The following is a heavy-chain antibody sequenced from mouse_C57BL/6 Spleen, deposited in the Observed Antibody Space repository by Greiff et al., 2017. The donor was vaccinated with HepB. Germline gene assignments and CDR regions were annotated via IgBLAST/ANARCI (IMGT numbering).Heavy chain of an antibody. V-gene: IGHV1-63*01. CDR3: AREGKEYYFDY. CDR2: IYPGGGYT. CDR1: GYTFTNYW. D-gene: IGHD1-3*01. Sequence: QVQLQQSGAELVRPGTSVKMSCKASGYTFTNYWIGWAKQRPGHGLEWIGDIYPGGGYTNYNEKFKGKATLTADKSSRTAYMQFSSLTSEDSAIYYCAREGKEYYFDYWGQGTTLTVSS. J-gene: IGHJ2*01.